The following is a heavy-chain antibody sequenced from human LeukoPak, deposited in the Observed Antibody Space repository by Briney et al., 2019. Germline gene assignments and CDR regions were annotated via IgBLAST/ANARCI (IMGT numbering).Heavy chain of an antibody. CDR2: IYYSGST. CDR3: ARDRVAGYFDY. Sequence: SETLSLTCTVSGGSISSYYWSWIRQPPGKGLEWIGYIYYSGSTNYDPSLKSRVTISVDTSKNQFSLKLSSVTAADTAVYYCARDRVAGYFDYWGQGTLVTVSS. V-gene: IGHV4-59*01. D-gene: IGHD6-19*01. CDR1: GGSISSYY. J-gene: IGHJ4*02.